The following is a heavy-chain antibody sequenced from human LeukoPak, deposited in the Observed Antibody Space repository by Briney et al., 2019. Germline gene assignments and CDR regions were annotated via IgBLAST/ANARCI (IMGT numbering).Heavy chain of an antibody. D-gene: IGHD3-9*01. V-gene: IGHV3-7*03. CDR1: GFTINNYW. CDR3: ARSEGWLRPYYFDY. Sequence: GGPLRLSCAASGFTINNYWMSWVRQAPGKGLEWVADINQDGSEKYYVDSVKGRFTISRDNSKNTLYLQMNSLRAEDTAVYYCARSEGWLRPYYFDYWGQGTLVTVSS. J-gene: IGHJ4*02. CDR2: INQDGSEK.